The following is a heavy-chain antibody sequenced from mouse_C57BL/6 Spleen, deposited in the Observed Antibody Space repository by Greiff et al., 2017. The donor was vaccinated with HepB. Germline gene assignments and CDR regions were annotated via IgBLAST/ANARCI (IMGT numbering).Heavy chain of an antibody. V-gene: IGHV1-18*01. Sequence: VQLKQSGPELVKPGASVKIPCKASGYTFTDYNMDWVKQSHGKSLEWIGDINPNNGGTIYNQKFKGKATLTVDKSSSTAYMELRSLTSEDTAVYYCAREGYDYDQGAYFDYWGQGTTLTVSS. CDR1: GYTFTDYN. D-gene: IGHD2-4*01. CDR3: AREGYDYDQGAYFDY. J-gene: IGHJ2*01. CDR2: INPNNGGT.